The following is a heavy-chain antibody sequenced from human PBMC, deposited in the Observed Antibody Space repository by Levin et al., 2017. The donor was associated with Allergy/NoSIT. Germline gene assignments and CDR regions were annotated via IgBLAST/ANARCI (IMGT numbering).Heavy chain of an antibody. V-gene: IGHV3-7*01. Sequence: PGGSLRLSCAASGFTFSSYWMSWVRQAPGKGLEWVANIKQDGSEKYYVDSVKGRFTISRDNAKNSLYLQMNSLRAEDTAVYYCARGPSRIAVAGTGWFDPWGQGTLVTVSS. CDR2: IKQDGSEK. CDR1: GFTFSSYW. D-gene: IGHD6-19*01. J-gene: IGHJ5*02. CDR3: ARGPSRIAVAGTGWFDP.